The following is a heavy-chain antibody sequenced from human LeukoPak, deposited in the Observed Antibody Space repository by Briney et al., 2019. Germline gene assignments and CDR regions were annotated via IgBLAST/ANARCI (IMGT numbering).Heavy chain of an antibody. V-gene: IGHV4-59*11. D-gene: IGHD3-3*01. J-gene: IGHJ5*02. Sequence: PSETLSLTCTVSGGSISSHYWSWIRQPPGKGLEWIGYIYYSGSTNYNPSLKCRVTISVDTSKNQFSLKLSSVTAADTAVYYCARYITIFGVVSNNWFDPWGQGTLVTVSS. CDR3: ARYITIFGVVSNNWFDP. CDR1: GGSISSHY. CDR2: IYYSGST.